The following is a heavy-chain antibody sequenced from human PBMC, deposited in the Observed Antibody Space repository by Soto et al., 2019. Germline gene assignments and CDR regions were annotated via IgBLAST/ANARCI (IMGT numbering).Heavy chain of an antibody. Sequence: ASVKVSCKASGYTFTSYDINWVRQATGQGLEWMGWMNPNSGNTGYAQKFQGRVTMTRNTSISTAYMELSSLRSEDTAVYYCARGDWDYGDYGYWGQGPLVTVSS. CDR2: MNPNSGNT. D-gene: IGHD4-17*01. J-gene: IGHJ4*02. CDR3: ARGDWDYGDYGY. V-gene: IGHV1-8*01. CDR1: GYTFTSYD.